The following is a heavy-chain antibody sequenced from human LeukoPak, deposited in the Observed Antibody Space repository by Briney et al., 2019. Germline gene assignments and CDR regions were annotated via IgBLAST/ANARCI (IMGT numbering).Heavy chain of an antibody. V-gene: IGHV4-61*02. CDR1: GGSISSGSYY. D-gene: IGHD6-6*01. Sequence: SQTLSLTCTVSGGSISSGSYYWSWIRQPAGKGLEWIGRIYTSGSTNYNPSLKSRVTISVDTSKNQFSLKLSSVTAADTAVYYCARDHEPHSSSWANYYYYYMDVWGKGTTVTVSS. J-gene: IGHJ6*03. CDR2: IYTSGST. CDR3: ARDHEPHSSSWANYYYYYMDV.